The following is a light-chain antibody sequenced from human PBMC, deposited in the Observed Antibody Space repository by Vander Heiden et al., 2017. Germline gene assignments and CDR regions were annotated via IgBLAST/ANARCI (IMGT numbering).Light chain of an antibody. J-gene: IGKJ4*01. CDR3: QQHKSYPPLT. V-gene: IGKV1-9*01. CDR2: AAS. CDR1: QGISSY. Sequence: DIQLTQSPSFLSASVGDRVTITCRASQGISSYLAWYQQKPGKAPKLLIYAASTLQSGVPSRFSGSGYGTEFTLTISSRQPEDFAAYYCQQHKSYPPLTFGGGTKVEIK.